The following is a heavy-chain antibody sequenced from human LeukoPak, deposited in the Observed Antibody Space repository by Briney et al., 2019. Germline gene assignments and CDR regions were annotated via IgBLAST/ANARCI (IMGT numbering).Heavy chain of an antibody. J-gene: IGHJ4*02. CDR3: AKDRAYYSDSSGYYLVRAYDY. CDR1: GFTFSTYA. V-gene: IGHV3-23*01. Sequence: GGSLRLSCAASGFTFSTYAMSWVRQAPGKGLEWVSGISGSGGSTFYADSVKGRFTISRDNSKNTLYLQMNSLRAEDTAVYYCAKDRAYYSDSSGYYLVRAYDYWGQGTLVTVSS. D-gene: IGHD3-22*01. CDR2: ISGSGGST.